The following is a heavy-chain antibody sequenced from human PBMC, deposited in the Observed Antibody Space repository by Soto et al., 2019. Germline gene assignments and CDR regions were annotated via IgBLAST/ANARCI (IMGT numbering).Heavy chain of an antibody. CDR1: GFTFSSYS. D-gene: IGHD5-12*01. V-gene: IGHV3-48*02. Sequence: LQLVESGGGLVQPGGSLRLSCAASGFTFSSYSMNWVRQAPGKGLEWVSYISSRSSSIYYADSVKGRFTISRDNAKNSLFLQMNSLRDEDTAVYYCARDQDGYSGYDRVDYWGQGTLVTVSS. J-gene: IGHJ4*02. CDR3: ARDQDGYSGYDRVDY. CDR2: ISSRSSSI.